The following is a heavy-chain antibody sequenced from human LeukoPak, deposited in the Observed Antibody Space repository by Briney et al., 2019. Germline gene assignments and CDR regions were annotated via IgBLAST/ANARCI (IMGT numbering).Heavy chain of an antibody. CDR3: ARNEGAYYYDSSGYYGVVY. CDR1: GYTFTSYD. J-gene: IGHJ4*02. D-gene: IGHD3-22*01. Sequence: GASVKVSCKASGYTFTSYDINWVRQATGQGLEWMGWMNPNSGNAGYAQKFQGRVSLTRNTSISTAYMELSSLRSEDTAVYYCARNEGAYYYDSSGYYGVVYWGQGTLVTVSS. CDR2: MNPNSGNA. V-gene: IGHV1-8*01.